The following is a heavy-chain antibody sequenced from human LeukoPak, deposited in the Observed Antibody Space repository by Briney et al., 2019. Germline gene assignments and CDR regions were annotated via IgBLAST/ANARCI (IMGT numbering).Heavy chain of an antibody. CDR1: GSTFSNYG. V-gene: IGHV3-23*01. Sequence: GGSLRLSCAASGSTFSNYGMSWVRQAPGKGLEWVSGMSGSGAGTYYADSVKGRFTISRDNSKNTLYLQMNSLRAEDTAVYYCAKDSYYDYVWGSYRYTNQFDYWGQGTLVTVSS. CDR3: AKDSYYDYVWGSYRYTNQFDY. D-gene: IGHD3-16*02. CDR2: MSGSGAGT. J-gene: IGHJ4*02.